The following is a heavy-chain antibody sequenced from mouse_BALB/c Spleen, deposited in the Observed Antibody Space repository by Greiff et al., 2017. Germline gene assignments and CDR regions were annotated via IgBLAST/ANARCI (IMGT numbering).Heavy chain of an antibody. Sequence: LQQPGSELVRPGASVKLSCKASGYTFTSYWMHWVKQRHGQGLEWIGNIYPGSGSTNYDEKFKSKGTLTVDTSSSTAYMHLSSLTSEDSAVYYCTRRLRRDYAMDYWGQGTSVTVSS. D-gene: IGHD2-2*01. CDR2: IYPGSGST. J-gene: IGHJ4*01. CDR3: TRRLRRDYAMDY. V-gene: IGHV1S22*01. CDR1: GYTFTSYW.